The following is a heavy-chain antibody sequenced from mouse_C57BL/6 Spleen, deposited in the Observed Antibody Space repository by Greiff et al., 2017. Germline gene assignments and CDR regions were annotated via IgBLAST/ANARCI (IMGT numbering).Heavy chain of an antibody. J-gene: IGHJ1*03. CDR1: GYTFTNYW. Sequence: VQLQQSGAELVRPGTSVKMSCKASGYTFTNYWIGWAKQRPGHGLEWIGDIYPGGGYTNYNEKFKGKATLTADKSSSTAYMQFSSLTSEDSAIYYCARRGTTVVEGYWYFDVWGTGTTVTVSS. V-gene: IGHV1-63*01. D-gene: IGHD1-1*01. CDR2: IYPGGGYT. CDR3: ARRGTTVVEGYWYFDV.